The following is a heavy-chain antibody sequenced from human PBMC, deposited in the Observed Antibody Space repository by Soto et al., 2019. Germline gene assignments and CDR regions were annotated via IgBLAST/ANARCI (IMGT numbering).Heavy chain of an antibody. V-gene: IGHV1-3*01. D-gene: IGHD6-19*01. J-gene: IGHJ5*02. CDR3: ARERPGIAVAGTMGRFDP. Sequence: GASVKVSCKASGYTFTSYAMHWVRQAPGQRLEWMGWINAGNGNTKYSQKFQGRVTITRDTSASTAYMELSSLRSEDTAVYYCARERPGIAVAGTMGRFDPWGQGTLVTVSS. CDR1: GYTFTSYA. CDR2: INAGNGNT.